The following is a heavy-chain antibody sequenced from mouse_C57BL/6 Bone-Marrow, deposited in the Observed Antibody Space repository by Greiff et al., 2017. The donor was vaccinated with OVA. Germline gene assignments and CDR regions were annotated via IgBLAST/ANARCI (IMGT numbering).Heavy chain of an antibody. CDR1: GFTFSSYG. CDR2: ISSGGSYT. V-gene: IGHV5-6*02. CDR3: ARRGSNYERGDD. J-gene: IGHJ2*01. D-gene: IGHD2-5*01. Sequence: EVKLMESGGDLVKPGGSLKLSCAASGFTFSSYGMSWVRQTPDKRLEWVATISSGGSYTYYPDSVKGRFTISRDNAKNTLYLQMSSLKSEDTAMYYCARRGSNYERGDDWGQGTTLTVSS.